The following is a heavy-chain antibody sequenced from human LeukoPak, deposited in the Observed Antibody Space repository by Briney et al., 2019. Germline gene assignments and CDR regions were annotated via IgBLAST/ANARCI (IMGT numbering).Heavy chain of an antibody. V-gene: IGHV3-30*01. CDR3: ARWSNYYDAFDI. J-gene: IGHJ3*02. Sequence: PGRSLRLSCAASGFTFSSYAMHWVRQAPGKGLEWVAVISYDGSNKYYADSVKGRFTISRGNSKNTLYLQMNSLRAEDTAVYYCARWSNYYDAFDIWGQGTMVTVSS. CDR1: GFTFSSYA. D-gene: IGHD3-10*01. CDR2: ISYDGSNK.